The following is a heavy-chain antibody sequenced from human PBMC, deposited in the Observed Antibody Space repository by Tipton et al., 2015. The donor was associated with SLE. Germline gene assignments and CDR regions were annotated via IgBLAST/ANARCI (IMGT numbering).Heavy chain of an antibody. CDR3: VRHSATFGPDGFDT. V-gene: IGHV3-48*03. D-gene: IGHD1-26*01. J-gene: IGHJ5*02. CDR1: GFTFSGYE. Sequence: SLRLSCAASGFTFSGYEMNWVRQAPGKGLEWVSYITTGGDVFYANSVRGRFTISRENAKNSLHLQMTSLRVEDTGVYYCVRHSATFGPDGFDTWGQGTLVSVSS. CDR2: ITTGGDV.